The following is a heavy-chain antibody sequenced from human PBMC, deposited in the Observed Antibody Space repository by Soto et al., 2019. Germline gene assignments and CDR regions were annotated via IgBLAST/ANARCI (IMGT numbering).Heavy chain of an antibody. Sequence: QITLKESGPTLVKPTQTLTLTCTFSGFSLTSNAVGVGWFRQPPGKALEWLALIYWDDDNHYSPSLKSRLTFTKDTSKNQVVLIMTNMDPVATATYYCAHGSCWLCDFWGQGTLVPVSS. J-gene: IGHJ4*02. CDR2: IYWDDDN. V-gene: IGHV2-5*02. D-gene: IGHD6-19*01. CDR3: AHGSCWLCDF. CDR1: GFSLTSNAVG.